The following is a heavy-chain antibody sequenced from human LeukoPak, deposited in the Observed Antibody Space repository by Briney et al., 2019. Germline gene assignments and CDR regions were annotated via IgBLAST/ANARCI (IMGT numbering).Heavy chain of an antibody. V-gene: IGHV4-59*01. CDR3: ARVHSGSYYADYYYYMDV. J-gene: IGHJ6*03. Sequence: SETLSLTCTASGGSISSYYWSWIRQPPGKGLEWIGYIYYSGSTNYNPSLKSRVTISVDTSKNQFSLKLSSVTAADTAVYYCARVHSGSYYADYYYYMDVWGKGTTVTVSS. CDR1: GGSISSYY. D-gene: IGHD1-26*01. CDR2: IYYSGST.